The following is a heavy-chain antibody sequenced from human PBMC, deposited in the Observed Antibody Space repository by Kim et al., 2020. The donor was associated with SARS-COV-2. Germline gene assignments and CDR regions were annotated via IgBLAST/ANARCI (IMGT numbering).Heavy chain of an antibody. CDR2: INHGGST. J-gene: IGHJ5*02. CDR1: GGSFSGYY. D-gene: IGHD4-17*01. CDR3: ARTVNNWFDP. Sequence: SETLSLTCAVYGGSFSGYYWSWIRQPPGKGLEWIGEINHGGSTNYNPSLKSRVTISVDTSKNQFSLKLSSVTAADTAVYYCARTVNNWFDPWGQGTLVTVSS. V-gene: IGHV4-34*01.